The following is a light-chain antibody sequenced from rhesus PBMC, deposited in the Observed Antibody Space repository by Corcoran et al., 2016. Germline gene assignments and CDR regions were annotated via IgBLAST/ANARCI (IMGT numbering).Light chain of an antibody. J-gene: IGKJ1*01. Sequence: EIVMTQSPATLSLSPGETATISCRTSQSVSSMLAWYQQKPGQAPRPLIYGSTSRAIGIPDRFSGSGPGTDVTLTISSPEPEDFAVYYCQATSNLWTVGQGPKVAIQ. CDR3: QATSNLWT. CDR1: QSVSSM. V-gene: IGKV3-31*02. CDR2: GST.